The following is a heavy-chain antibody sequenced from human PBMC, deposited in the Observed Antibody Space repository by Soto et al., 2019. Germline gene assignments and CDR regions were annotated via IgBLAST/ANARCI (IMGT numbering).Heavy chain of an antibody. D-gene: IGHD6-6*01. V-gene: IGHV3-23*01. CDR3: ARDGDDSSSSFGVFDY. CDR2: ISGSGGST. CDR1: GFTFSSYA. J-gene: IGHJ4*02. Sequence: EVQLLESGGGLVQPGGSLRLSCAASGFTFSSYAMSWVRQAPGKGLEWVSAISGSGGSTYYADSVKGRFTISRDNSKNTLYLQMNSLRAEDTAVYYCARDGDDSSSSFGVFDYWGQGTLVTVSS.